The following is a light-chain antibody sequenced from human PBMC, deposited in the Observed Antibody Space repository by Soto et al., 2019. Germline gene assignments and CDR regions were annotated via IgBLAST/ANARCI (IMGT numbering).Light chain of an antibody. CDR2: RND. CDR3: AAWDDSLNGLV. J-gene: IGLJ1*01. CDR1: SSNIGSNT. V-gene: IGLV1-44*01. Sequence: QSVLTQPPSASGTPGQRVTISCSGSSSNIGSNTVDWYQHLPRTAPKLLIYRNDQRPSGVPDRFSGSKSGTSASLAISGLQSEDEADYYCAAWDDSLNGLVFGTGTKLTVL.